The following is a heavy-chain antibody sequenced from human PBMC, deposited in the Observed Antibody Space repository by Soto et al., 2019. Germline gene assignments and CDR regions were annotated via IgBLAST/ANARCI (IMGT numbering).Heavy chain of an antibody. CDR2: IDPNSGGT. Sequence: ASVKVSCKASRYTFTGYYMHWVRQAPGQGLEWMGWIDPNSGGTDYAQKFQGRVTMTRDTSINTAYMELSRLRVDDTAVYYCARVMSGSYLGHGYYFDYWGQGTLVTGLL. CDR3: ARVMSGSYLGHGYYFDY. D-gene: IGHD1-26*01. J-gene: IGHJ4*02. V-gene: IGHV1-2*02. CDR1: RYTFTGYY.